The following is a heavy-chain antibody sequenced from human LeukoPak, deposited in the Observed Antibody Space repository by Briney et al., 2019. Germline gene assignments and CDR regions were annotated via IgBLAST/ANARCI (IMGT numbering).Heavy chain of an antibody. V-gene: IGHV3-23*01. CDR2: ISGSGGGT. D-gene: IGHD6-6*01. CDR3: AKTYSSSFAGWDVDY. J-gene: IGHJ4*01. Sequence: GGSLRLSCAAPGFTFTSYAMTWVRQAPGKGLEWVSVISGSGGGTYYADSVKGRFTISRDNSKNTLYLQMNSLRAEDTAVYYCAKTYSSSFAGWDVDYWGQGTLVTVSS. CDR1: GFTFTSYA.